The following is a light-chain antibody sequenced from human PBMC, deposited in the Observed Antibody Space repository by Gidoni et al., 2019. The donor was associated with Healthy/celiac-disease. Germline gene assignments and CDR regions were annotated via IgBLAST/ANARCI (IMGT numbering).Light chain of an antibody. CDR2: KES. CDR3: QP. J-gene: IGKJ1*01. Sequence: DIQMTQSPSTLSASVGDRVTITCRASQSISSWLAWYQQKPGKAPKLLIYKESSLESGVPSRFSGSGSGTEFTLTISSLQPDDFATYYCQPFXQXTKVEIK. V-gene: IGKV1-5*03. CDR1: QSISSW.